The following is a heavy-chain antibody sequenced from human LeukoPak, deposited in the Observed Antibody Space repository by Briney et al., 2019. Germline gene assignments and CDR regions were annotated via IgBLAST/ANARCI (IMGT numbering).Heavy chain of an antibody. CDR3: ARLRFLEWSYSNAFDI. Sequence: SETLSLTCAVYGGSFSGYYWSWIRQPPGKGLEWIGEINHSGSTNYNPSLKSRVTISVDTSKNQFSLKLSSVTAADTAVYYCARLRFLEWSYSNAFDIWGQGTMATVSS. V-gene: IGHV4-34*01. CDR1: GGSFSGYY. CDR2: INHSGST. D-gene: IGHD3-3*01. J-gene: IGHJ3*02.